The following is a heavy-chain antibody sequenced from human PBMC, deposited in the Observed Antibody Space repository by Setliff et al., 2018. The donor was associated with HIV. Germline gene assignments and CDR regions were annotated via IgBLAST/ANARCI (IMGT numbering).Heavy chain of an antibody. CDR3: ARLSKDFSSWYPFDY. CDR1: GNSFTNSW. CDR2: IWPDDSDT. J-gene: IGHJ4*02. V-gene: IGHV5-51*01. D-gene: IGHD6-13*01. Sequence: GESLKISCKASGNSFTNSWVGWVRQMPDNGLEWMGLIWPDDSDTIYSPSFQGQVTLSADKSISTAYLQWSSLKAPDTAMYYCARLSKDFSSWYPFDYWGRGTLVTVSS.